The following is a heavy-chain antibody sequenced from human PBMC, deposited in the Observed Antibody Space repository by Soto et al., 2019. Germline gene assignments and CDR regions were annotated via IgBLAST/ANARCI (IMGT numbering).Heavy chain of an antibody. CDR2: IYYSGST. J-gene: IGHJ6*02. Sequence: SETLSLTCTVSGGSISSYYWSWSRQPPWKGLEWIGYIYYSGSTNYNPSLKSRVTISVDTSKNQFSLKLSSVTAADTAVYYCARWVYDSSGYYQPIDFWGQGSTVTVSS. V-gene: IGHV4-59*01. CDR3: ARWVYDSSGYYQPIDF. CDR1: GGSISSYY. D-gene: IGHD3-22*01.